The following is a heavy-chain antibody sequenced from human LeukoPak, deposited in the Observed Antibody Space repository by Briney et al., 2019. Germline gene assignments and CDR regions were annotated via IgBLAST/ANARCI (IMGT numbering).Heavy chain of an antibody. V-gene: IGHV4-59*01. CDR1: GGSIGSYY. Sequence: SETLSLTCTVSGGSIGSYYWSWIRQPPGKGLEWIGYIYYSGSTNYNPSLKSRVTISVDTSKNQFSLRLSSVTAADTGVYYCARVGYYGSGSHDYWGQGTLVTVSS. J-gene: IGHJ4*02. CDR2: IYYSGST. D-gene: IGHD3-10*01. CDR3: ARVGYYGSGSHDY.